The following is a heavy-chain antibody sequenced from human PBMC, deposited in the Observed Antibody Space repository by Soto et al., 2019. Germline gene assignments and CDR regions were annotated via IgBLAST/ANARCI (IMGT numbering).Heavy chain of an antibody. Sequence: ASVKVSCKASGYTFTSYGISWVLQAPGQGLEWMGWISAYNGNTNYAQKLQGRVTMTTDTSTSTAYMELRSLRSDDTAVYYCARDRHIVVVTALGYWGQGTLVTVSS. D-gene: IGHD2-21*02. CDR2: ISAYNGNT. V-gene: IGHV1-18*01. J-gene: IGHJ4*02. CDR1: GYTFTSYG. CDR3: ARDRHIVVVTALGY.